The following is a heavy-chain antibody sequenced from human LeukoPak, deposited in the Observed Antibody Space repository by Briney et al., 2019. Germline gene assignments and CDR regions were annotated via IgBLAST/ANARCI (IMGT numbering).Heavy chain of an antibody. Sequence: SETLSLTCAVYGGSFSGYYWSWIRQPPGKGLEWIGEINHSGSTNYNPSLKSRVTISVDTSKNQCSLKLSSVTAADTAVYYCARARNWGGYYFDYWGQGTLVTVSS. CDR2: INHSGST. CDR1: GGSFSGYY. J-gene: IGHJ4*02. V-gene: IGHV4-34*01. D-gene: IGHD7-27*01. CDR3: ARARNWGGYYFDY.